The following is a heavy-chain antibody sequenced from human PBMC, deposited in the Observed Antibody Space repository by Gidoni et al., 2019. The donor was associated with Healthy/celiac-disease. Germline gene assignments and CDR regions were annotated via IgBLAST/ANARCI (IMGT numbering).Heavy chain of an antibody. CDR2: ISYDGSNK. V-gene: IGHV3-30*18. CDR3: AKELRWLHHQGHDY. D-gene: IGHD5-12*01. CDR1: RFTFSSYG. Sequence: QVQLVESGGGVVQPGRSLRPSCAASRFTFSSYGMHWVRQAPGKGLEWVAVISYDGSNKYYADSVKGRFTISRDNSKNTLYLQMNSLRAEDTAVYYCAKELRWLHHQGHDYWGQGTLVTVSS. J-gene: IGHJ4*02.